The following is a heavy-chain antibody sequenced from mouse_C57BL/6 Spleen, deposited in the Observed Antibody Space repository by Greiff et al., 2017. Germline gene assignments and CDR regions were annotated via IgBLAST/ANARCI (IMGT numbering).Heavy chain of an antibody. D-gene: IGHD1-1*01. CDR3: ARDYGSKDYFDY. CDR1: GFTFSDYG. J-gene: IGHJ2*01. V-gene: IGHV5-17*01. Sequence: EVKLVESGGGLVKPGGSLKLSCAASGFTFSDYGMHWVRQAPEKGLEWVAYISSGSSTIYYADTVMGRFTISRDNAKNTLFLQMTSLRSEDTAMYYCARDYGSKDYFDYWGQGTTLTVSS. CDR2: ISSGSSTI.